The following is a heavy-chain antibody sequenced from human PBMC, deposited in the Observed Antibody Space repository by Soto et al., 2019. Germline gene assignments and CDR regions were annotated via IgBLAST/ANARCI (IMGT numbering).Heavy chain of an antibody. D-gene: IGHD6-13*01. CDR1: GFSLSTSGVG. J-gene: IGHJ4*02. CDR3: AHRLAATGLFDY. V-gene: IGHV2-5*02. CDR2: IYWDDDK. Sequence: QITLKESGPTLVKPTQTLTLTCTFSGFSLSTSGVGVGWIRQPPGKALEWLALIYWDDDKRYSPSLKSRLTIXKAXSKNQVVLTMTNMDPVDTATYYCAHRLAATGLFDYWGQGTLVTVSS.